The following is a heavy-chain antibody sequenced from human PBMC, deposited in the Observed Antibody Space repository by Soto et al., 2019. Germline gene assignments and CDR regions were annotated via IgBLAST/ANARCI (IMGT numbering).Heavy chain of an antibody. CDR2: INHSGGT. D-gene: IGHD2-2*01. CDR3: ASHGVGYCSSTSCYEVPNWFDP. CDR1: GGSFSGYY. V-gene: IGHV4-34*01. Sequence: PSETLSLTCAVYGGSFSGYYWSWIRQPPGKGLEWIGEINHSGGTNYNPSLKSRVTISVDTSKNQFSLKLSSVTAADTAVYYCASHGVGYCSSTSCYEVPNWFDPWGQGTLVTVSS. J-gene: IGHJ5*02.